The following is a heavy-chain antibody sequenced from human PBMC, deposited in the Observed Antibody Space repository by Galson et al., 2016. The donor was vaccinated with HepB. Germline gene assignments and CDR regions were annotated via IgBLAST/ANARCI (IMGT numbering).Heavy chain of an antibody. CDR1: GFTFSSYG. D-gene: IGHD3-10*01. CDR2: ISYDGSNK. Sequence: SLRLSCAASGFTFSSYGMHWVRQAPGKGLEWVAVISYDGSNKYYVDSVKGRFTISRDNSKNTLYPQMNSLRAEDTAVYYCVTSLLLYFDYWGQGTLVTVSS. J-gene: IGHJ4*02. CDR3: VTSLLLYFDY. V-gene: IGHV3-30*03.